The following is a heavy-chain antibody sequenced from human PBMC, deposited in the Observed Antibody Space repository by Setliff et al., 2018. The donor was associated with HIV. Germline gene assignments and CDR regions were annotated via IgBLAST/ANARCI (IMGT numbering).Heavy chain of an antibody. CDR1: GGSISNNSYY. CDR3: ARQFRYPNRAVAGVDY. J-gene: IGHJ4*02. D-gene: IGHD6-19*01. V-gene: IGHV4-39*01. CDR2: LFYNGNT. Sequence: PSETLSLTCTVSGGSISNNSYYWGWVRQPPGKGLELIGNLFYNGNTYYNPSLKSRVTISVDTSKNQFSLKLSSVTAADTAIYFCARQFRYPNRAVAGVDYWGQGTQVTVSS.